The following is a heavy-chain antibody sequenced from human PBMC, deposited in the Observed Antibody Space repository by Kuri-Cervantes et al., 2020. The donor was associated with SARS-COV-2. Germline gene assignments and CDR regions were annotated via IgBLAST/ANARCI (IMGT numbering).Heavy chain of an antibody. J-gene: IGHJ3*02. D-gene: IGHD3-3*01. CDR2: ISSSSSTI. Sequence: GESLKISCAASGFTFSSYSKNWVRQAPGKGLEWVSYISSSSSTIYYADSVKGRFTISRDNAKNSLYLQMNSLRAEDTAVYYCARVRGRNDFWSGYRERWGDAFDIWGQGTMVTVSS. CDR1: GFTFSSYS. V-gene: IGHV3-48*01. CDR3: ARVRGRNDFWSGYRERWGDAFDI.